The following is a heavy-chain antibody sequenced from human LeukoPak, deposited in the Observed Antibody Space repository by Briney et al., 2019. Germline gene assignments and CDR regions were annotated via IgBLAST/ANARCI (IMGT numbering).Heavy chain of an antibody. CDR1: GGSISSYY. V-gene: IGHV4-59*01. J-gene: IGHJ4*02. D-gene: IGHD6-13*01. CDR2: IYFSGST. CDR3: AREAAAAGTALDY. Sequence: SETLSLTCTVSGGSISSYYWSWIRLPPGKGLEWIGYIYFSGSTNYNPSLKSRVTISVDTSKSHFSLKLSSVTAADTAVYYCAREAAAAGTALDYWGQGTLVTVSS.